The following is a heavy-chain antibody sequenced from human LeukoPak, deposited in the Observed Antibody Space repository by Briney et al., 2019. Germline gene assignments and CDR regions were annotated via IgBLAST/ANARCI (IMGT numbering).Heavy chain of an antibody. CDR3: ARTPGYSYGYFDY. J-gene: IGHJ4*02. CDR1: GFTISSYG. V-gene: IGHV3-33*01. CDR2: IWYDGSNK. Sequence: GGSLRLSCAASGFTISSYGMHWVRQAPGKGLEWVAVIWYDGSNKYYADSVKGRFTISRDNSKNTLYLQMNSLRAEDTAVYYCARTPGYSYGYFDYWGQGTLVTVSS. D-gene: IGHD5-18*01.